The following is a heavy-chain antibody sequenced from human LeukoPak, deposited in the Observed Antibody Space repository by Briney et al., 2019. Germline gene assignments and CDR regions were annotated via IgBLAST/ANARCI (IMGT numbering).Heavy chain of an antibody. CDR3: ARDTGPFYGDYVI. CDR1: GYTFTRYA. D-gene: IGHD4-17*01. CDR2: INPNSGGT. V-gene: IGHV1-2*02. J-gene: IGHJ3*02. Sequence: ASVKVSCKASGYTFTRYAMNWVRQAPGQGLEWMGWINPNSGGTNYAQKFQGRVTMTRDTSISTAYMELSRLRSDDTAVYYCARDTGPFYGDYVIWGQGTMVTVSS.